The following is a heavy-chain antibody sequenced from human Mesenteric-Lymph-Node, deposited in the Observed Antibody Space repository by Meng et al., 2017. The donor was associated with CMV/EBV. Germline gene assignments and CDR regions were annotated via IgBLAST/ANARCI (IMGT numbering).Heavy chain of an antibody. CDR3: ARAFNYYDSSGYFLWFDY. D-gene: IGHD3-22*01. CDR1: GFTFSSYE. V-gene: IGHV3-48*03. J-gene: IGHJ4*02. Sequence: GGSLRLSCAASGFTFSSYEMNWVRQAPGKGLEWVSYISSSGSTIYYADSVKGRFTISRDNAKNSLYLQMNSLRAEDTAVYYCARAFNYYDSSGYFLWFDYWGQGTLVTVSS. CDR2: ISSSGSTI.